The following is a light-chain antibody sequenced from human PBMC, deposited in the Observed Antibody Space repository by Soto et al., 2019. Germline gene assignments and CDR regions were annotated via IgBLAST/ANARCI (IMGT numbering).Light chain of an antibody. CDR3: KHYGSSPWT. Sequence: EIVLTQSPDTLSLSPGERATLSCRASQSVSANYLAWYQQKPGQAPRLLIYGASSRATGIPDRFSGSGSGTDFTLTISRLEPEDFGVEYGKHYGSSPWTFGQGTKVEIK. CDR1: QSVSANY. V-gene: IGKV3-20*01. J-gene: IGKJ1*01. CDR2: GAS.